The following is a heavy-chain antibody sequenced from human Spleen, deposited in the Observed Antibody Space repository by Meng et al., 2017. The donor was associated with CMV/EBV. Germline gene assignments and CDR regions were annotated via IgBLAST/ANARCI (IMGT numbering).Heavy chain of an antibody. V-gene: IGHV4-31*02. Sequence: GDSINNGGYYWGWIRQLPGKGLEWIGYIYYSGTTSYNPSLKSRATISVDTSEKQFSLKLTSVTAADTAVYYCARAQYHYDSTAYFEYWGQGALVTVSS. CDR3: ARAQYHYDSTAYFEY. CDR1: GDSINNGGYY. D-gene: IGHD3-22*01. J-gene: IGHJ4*02. CDR2: IYYSGTT.